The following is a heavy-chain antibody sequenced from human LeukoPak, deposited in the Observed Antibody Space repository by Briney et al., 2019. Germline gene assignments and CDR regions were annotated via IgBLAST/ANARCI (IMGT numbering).Heavy chain of an antibody. Sequence: ASVKVSCKASGGTFSSYAISWVRQAPGQGLEWMGGIIPIFGTANYAQKFQGRVTITADEYTSTAYMELSSLRSEDTAVYYCARNLLRGIGAYSSGWYWFDPWGQGTLVTVSS. D-gene: IGHD6-19*01. CDR1: GGTFSSYA. CDR2: IIPIFGTA. V-gene: IGHV1-69*13. CDR3: ARNLLRGIGAYSSGWYWFDP. J-gene: IGHJ5*02.